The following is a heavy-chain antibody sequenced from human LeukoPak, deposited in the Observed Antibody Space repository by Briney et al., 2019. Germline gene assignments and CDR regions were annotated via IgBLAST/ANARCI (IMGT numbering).Heavy chain of an antibody. D-gene: IGHD3-10*01. CDR2: ISAYNGNT. V-gene: IGHV1-18*01. Sequence: ASVKVSCKASGYTFTSYGISWVRQAPGQGLEWMGWISAYNGNTNYAQKLQGRVTMTTDTSTSTAYMELRSLRSDDTAVYYCASSEDVWFGESYYFDYWGQGTLVTVSS. CDR3: ASSEDVWFGESYYFDY. CDR1: GYTFTSYG. J-gene: IGHJ4*02.